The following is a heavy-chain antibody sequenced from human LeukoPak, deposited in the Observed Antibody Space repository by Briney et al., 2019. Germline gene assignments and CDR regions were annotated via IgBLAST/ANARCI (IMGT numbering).Heavy chain of an antibody. CDR2: IRSKANSYAT. D-gene: IGHD6-13*01. CDR1: GFTFSGSA. Sequence: GGSLRLSCAASGFTFSGSAMHWVRQASGKGLEWVGRIRSKANSYATAYAASVKGRFTISRDDSKNTAYLQMNSLKTEDTAVYYCARAQQLAPRYYSGMDVWGQGTTVTVSS. CDR3: ARAQQLAPRYYSGMDV. V-gene: IGHV3-73*01. J-gene: IGHJ6*02.